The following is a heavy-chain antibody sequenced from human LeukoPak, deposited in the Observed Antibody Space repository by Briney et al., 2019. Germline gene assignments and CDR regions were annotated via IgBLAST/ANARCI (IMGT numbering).Heavy chain of an antibody. CDR2: INPISGGT. D-gene: IGHD6-19*01. J-gene: IGHJ4*02. CDR3: ARDRPWEQHVRGQWLLYY. V-gene: IGHV1-2*02. CDR1: GYKFTDFY. Sequence: ASVKVSCKASGYKFTDFYMHWVRQAPGQGLEWMGWINPISGGTNYAQKFQGRVTMTRDTSISTAYMELSRLRSDDTAVYYCARDRPWEQHVRGQWLLYYWGQGTLVTVSS.